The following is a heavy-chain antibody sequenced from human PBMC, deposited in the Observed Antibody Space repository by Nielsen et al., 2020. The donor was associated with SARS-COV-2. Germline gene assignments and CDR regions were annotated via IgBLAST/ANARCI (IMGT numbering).Heavy chain of an antibody. V-gene: IGHV1-69*13. CDR1: GGTFSSYA. CDR3: ARRLKGDGFWSDYHNWFDP. CDR2: IIPIFGTA. D-gene: IGHD3-3*01. Sequence: SVKVSCKASGGTFSSYAISWVRQAPGQGLEWMGGIIPIFGTANYAQKFQGRVTITADESTSTAYMELSSLRSEDTAVYYCARRLKGDGFWSDYHNWFDPWGQGTLVTVSS. J-gene: IGHJ5*02.